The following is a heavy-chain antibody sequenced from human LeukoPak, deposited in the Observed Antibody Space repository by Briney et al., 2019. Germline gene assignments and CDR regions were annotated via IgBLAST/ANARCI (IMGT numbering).Heavy chain of an antibody. D-gene: IGHD2-2*01. V-gene: IGHV4-39*01. CDR2: IYYSGST. CDR3: AGDCSSTSCKGRGAFDI. CDR1: GGSISSSSYY. J-gene: IGHJ3*02. Sequence: SETLSLTCTVSGGSISSSSYYWGWIRQPPGKGLEWIGSIYYSGSTYYNPSLKSRVTISVDTSKNQFSLKLSSVTAAYTAVYYCAGDCSSTSCKGRGAFDIWGQGTMVTVSS.